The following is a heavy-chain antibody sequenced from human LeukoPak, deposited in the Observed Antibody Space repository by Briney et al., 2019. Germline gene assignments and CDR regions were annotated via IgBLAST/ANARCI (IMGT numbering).Heavy chain of an antibody. V-gene: IGHV3-23*01. J-gene: IGHJ4*02. Sequence: PGGSLRLSCAASGFTFSSYAMSWVRQAPGKGLEWDSAISGSGGSTYYADSVKGRFTISRDNSKNTLYLQMNSLRAEDTAVYYCAKGESGVTLLFDYWGQGTLVTVSS. CDR3: AKGESGVTLLFDY. CDR1: GFTFSSYA. CDR2: ISGSGGST. D-gene: IGHD1-26*01.